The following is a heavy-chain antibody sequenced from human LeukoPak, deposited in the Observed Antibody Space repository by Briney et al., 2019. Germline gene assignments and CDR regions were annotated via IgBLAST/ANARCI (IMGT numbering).Heavy chain of an antibody. CDR1: GFTFSNAW. CDR2: IKSKTDGGTI. CDR3: ARGTGYYYYMDV. V-gene: IGHV3-15*01. D-gene: IGHD1/OR15-1a*01. J-gene: IGHJ6*03. Sequence: PGGSLRLSCAASGFTFSNAWMSWVRQAPGKGLEWVGRIKSKTDGGTIDYAAPVKGRFTISRDDSKNTLYLQMNSLRAEDTALYHCARGTGYYYYMDVWGKGTTVTISS.